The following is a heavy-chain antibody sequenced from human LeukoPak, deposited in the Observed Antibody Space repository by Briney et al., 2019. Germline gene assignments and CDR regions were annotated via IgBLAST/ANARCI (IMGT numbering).Heavy chain of an antibody. CDR3: ARGAGMAAPGPPRHYYYHIDV. D-gene: IGHD6-13*01. Sequence: SETLSLTCTPSGGSISTYYWSWIRQSPEKRVEWIGYIHNSGRTSYNLSLKSRVSMSIDTSENQFSLRLTSVTAADTAVYYCARGAGMAAPGPPRHYYYHIDVWGKGTTVTISS. V-gene: IGHV4-59*01. J-gene: IGHJ6*03. CDR2: IHNSGRT. CDR1: GGSISTYY.